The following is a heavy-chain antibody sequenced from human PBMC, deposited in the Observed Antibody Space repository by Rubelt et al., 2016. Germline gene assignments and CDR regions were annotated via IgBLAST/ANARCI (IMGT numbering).Heavy chain of an antibody. CDR3: ASMYSSSWYRGWFDP. J-gene: IGHJ5*02. CDR1: GYTFTSYG. CDR2: ISAYNGNT. V-gene: IGHV1-18*01. Sequence: QVQLVQSGAEVKKPGASVKVSCKASGYTFTSYGISWVRQAPGQGLEWMGWISAYNGNTNYAQKLQGIVTRTTDQSTSTAYMELRSLRSDDTAVYYCASMYSSSWYRGWFDPWGQGTLVTVSS. D-gene: IGHD6-13*01.